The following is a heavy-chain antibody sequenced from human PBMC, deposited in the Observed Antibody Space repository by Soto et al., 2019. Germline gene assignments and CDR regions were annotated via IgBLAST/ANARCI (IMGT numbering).Heavy chain of an antibody. CDR3: ARDPYFGDHQY. D-gene: IGHD3-10*01. Sequence: QVQLVQSGGEVKKPGASVKVSCKTSGYTSTTYGISWVRQAPGQGLEWVGWISAYSGKTHYAQKFQGKVTMTTDTSTNTAYLELRSLRSDDTAVYYCARDPYFGDHQYWGQGTLVTVSS. CDR2: ISAYSGKT. J-gene: IGHJ4*02. CDR1: GYTSTTYG. V-gene: IGHV1-18*01.